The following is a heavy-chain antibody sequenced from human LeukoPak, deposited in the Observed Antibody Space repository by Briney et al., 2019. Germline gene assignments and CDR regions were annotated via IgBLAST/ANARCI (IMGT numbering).Heavy chain of an antibody. D-gene: IGHD3-10*02. CDR1: GYTFTGYY. CDR2: INPNSGGT. V-gene: IGHV1-2*02. J-gene: IGHJ5*02. CDR3: ARVFPPNWFDP. Sequence: ASVKVSCKASGYTFTGYYMHWVRQAPGQGLEWMGWINPNSGGTNYAQKFQGRVTMTRDTSISTAHMELNSLRAEDTAMYYCARVFPPNWFDPWGQGTLVSVSS.